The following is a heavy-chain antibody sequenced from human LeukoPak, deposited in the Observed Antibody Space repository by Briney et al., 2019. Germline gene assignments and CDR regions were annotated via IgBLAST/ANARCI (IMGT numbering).Heavy chain of an antibody. CDR1: GGSFSGYY. J-gene: IGHJ4*02. Sequence: SETLSLTCAVYGGSFSGYYWSWIRQPPGKGLEWIGEINHSGSTNYNPSLTSRVTISVDTSKNQFSLKLSSVTAADTAVYYCARAGRAYYYDSSGYYYGYWGQGTLVTVSS. V-gene: IGHV4-34*01. CDR3: ARAGRAYYYDSSGYYYGY. D-gene: IGHD3-22*01. CDR2: INHSGST.